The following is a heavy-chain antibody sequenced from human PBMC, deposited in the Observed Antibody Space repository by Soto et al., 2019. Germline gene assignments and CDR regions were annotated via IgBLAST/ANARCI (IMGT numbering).Heavy chain of an antibody. CDR3: LRGGRGYTRDDVLHV. CDR1: GFTFSSYS. D-gene: IGHD2-2*02. Sequence: EVQLVESGGGLAKPGGSLRRSCVDSGFTFSSYSMKWVRQAPGKGLEWVASISSRSSVIWYADSLKGRFTISRDNAKHSPYLQMNSLRAEDTAVYYCLRGGRGYTRDDVLHVWGQGTMVTVST. CDR2: ISSRSSVI. V-gene: IGHV3-21*06. J-gene: IGHJ3*01.